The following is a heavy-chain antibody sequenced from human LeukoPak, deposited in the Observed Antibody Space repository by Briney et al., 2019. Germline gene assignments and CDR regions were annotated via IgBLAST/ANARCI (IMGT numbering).Heavy chain of an antibody. CDR3: ARGDGDGWSPLLAYYYYYYMDV. J-gene: IGHJ6*03. CDR1: GYTFTNYD. V-gene: IGHV1-8*01. Sequence: GASVKVSCKASGYTFTNYDINWVRQATGQGLEWMGWMNPNRGNTGYAQKFQGRVTMTRNTSISTAYMELSSLRSEDTAVYYCARGDGDGWSPLLAYYYYYYMDVWGKGTTVTVSS. CDR2: MNPNRGNT. D-gene: IGHD3-10*01.